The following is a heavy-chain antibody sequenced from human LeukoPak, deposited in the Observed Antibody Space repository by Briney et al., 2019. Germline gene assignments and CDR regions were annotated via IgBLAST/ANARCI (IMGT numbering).Heavy chain of an antibody. V-gene: IGHV3-23*01. J-gene: IGHJ4*02. Sequence: GGSLRLSCLTSGFTLSTNAMSWVRQAPGKGLEWISGISGSGASTYYADSVKGRFTISRDDSRNTLYLQMNSLRGDDTAVYYCAKAMIVVATGFDYWGQGTLVTVSS. CDR3: AKAMIVVATGFDY. D-gene: IGHD3-22*01. CDR2: ISGSGAST. CDR1: GFTLSTNA.